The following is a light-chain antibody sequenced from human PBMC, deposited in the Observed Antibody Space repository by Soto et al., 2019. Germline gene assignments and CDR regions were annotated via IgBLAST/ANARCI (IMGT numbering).Light chain of an antibody. CDR1: SGSVASNY. CDR3: QSYDRSSLYV. V-gene: IGLV6-57*02. CDR2: GDN. Sequence: NFMLTQPHSVSESPGKTVTISCTGSSGSVASNYVHWYQRRPGSAPTIVIYGDNQRPSGVPDRFSGSIDSSSNSASPTISRLKTEDEADYFCQSYDRSSLYVFGTGTKLTVL. J-gene: IGLJ1*01.